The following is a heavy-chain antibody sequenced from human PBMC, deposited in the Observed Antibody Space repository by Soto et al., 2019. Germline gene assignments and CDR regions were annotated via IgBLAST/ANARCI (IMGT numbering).Heavy chain of an antibody. CDR3: ARDQLYSSSWSDY. CDR1: GFTFSSYG. CDR2: IWYGGSNK. Sequence: VQLVESGGGVVQPGRSLRLSCAASGFTFSSYGMHWVRQAPGKGLEWVAVIWYGGSNKYYADSGKGRFTISRDNSKNTLYLQMNSLRAEDTAVYYCARDQLYSSSWSDYWGQGTLVTVSS. J-gene: IGHJ4*02. D-gene: IGHD6-13*01. V-gene: IGHV3-33*01.